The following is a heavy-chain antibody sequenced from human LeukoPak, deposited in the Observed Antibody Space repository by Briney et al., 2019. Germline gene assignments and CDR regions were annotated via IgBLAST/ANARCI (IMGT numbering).Heavy chain of an antibody. V-gene: IGHV4-59*01. Sequence: SETLSLTCTVSGGSISSYYWSWIRQPPGKGLEWIGYIYYSGSTNYNPSLKSRVTISVDTSKNQFSLKLSSVTAADTAVYYCARAPPYYYMDVWGTGTTVTVSS. CDR3: ARAPPYYYMDV. J-gene: IGHJ6*03. CDR2: IYYSGST. CDR1: GGSISSYY.